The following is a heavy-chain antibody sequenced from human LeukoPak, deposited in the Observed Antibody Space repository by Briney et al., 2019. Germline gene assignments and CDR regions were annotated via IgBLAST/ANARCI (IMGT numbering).Heavy chain of an antibody. CDR3: ARDRRYGDYPYYFDF. D-gene: IGHD4-17*01. CDR2: ISTDSKSI. J-gene: IGHJ4*02. Sequence: RTGGSLRLSCAAAGFTFSDYEMDWVRQAPGKGLEWVSSISTDSKSIYYRDSVKGRFTISRDNAKNLLYLQMNSLRADDTAVYYCARDRRYGDYPYYFDFWGQGTLVTVSS. CDR1: GFTFSDYE. V-gene: IGHV3-21*06.